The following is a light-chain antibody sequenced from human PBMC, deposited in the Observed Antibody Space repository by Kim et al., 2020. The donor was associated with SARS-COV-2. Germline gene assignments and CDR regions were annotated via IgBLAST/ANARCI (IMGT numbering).Light chain of an antibody. CDR2: AAS. J-gene: IGKJ1*01. Sequence: ASLGDRVTITCRASQSISNYLNWYQLKPGKAPKLLISAASSLQCGVPSKFSGSGSGTDFTLTISSLQPEDFATYYCQQSYSIFRTFGQGTKVDIK. CDR3: QQSYSIFRT. CDR1: QSISNY. V-gene: IGKV1-39*01.